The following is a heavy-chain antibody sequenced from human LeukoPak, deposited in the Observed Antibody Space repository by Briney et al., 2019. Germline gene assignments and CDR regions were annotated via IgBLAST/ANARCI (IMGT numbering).Heavy chain of an antibody. Sequence: GGSLRLSCAASGYSFSTYTMNWVRQAPGKGLEWVSSISSASKYIYYADSVKGRFTISRDNSKNTLYLQMNSLRAEDTAVYYCAKDQGLRYFDWLSGTETGIDYWGQGTLVTVSS. CDR3: AKDQGLRYFDWLSGTETGIDY. J-gene: IGHJ4*02. CDR2: ISSASKYI. D-gene: IGHD3-9*01. V-gene: IGHV3-21*01. CDR1: GYSFSTYT.